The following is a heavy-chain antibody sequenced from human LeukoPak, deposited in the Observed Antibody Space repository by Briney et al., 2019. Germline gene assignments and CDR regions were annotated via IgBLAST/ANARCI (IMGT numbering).Heavy chain of an antibody. J-gene: IGHJ4*02. D-gene: IGHD3-16*02. V-gene: IGHV4-39*02. CDR1: GGSISNSPYY. CDR3: ARALRLGELSLRH. Sequence: PSETLSLTCTVSGGSISNSPYYWGWIRQPPGKGLEWIASVYYTGSTFYNPSLKSRVTISVDTSNDHFSLELSSVTAADTAVYYCARALRLGELSLRHWGQGTLVTVSS. CDR2: VYYTGST.